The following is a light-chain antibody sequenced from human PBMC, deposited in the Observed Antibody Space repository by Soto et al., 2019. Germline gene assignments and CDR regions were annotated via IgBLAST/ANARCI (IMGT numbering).Light chain of an antibody. CDR2: GAS. J-gene: IGKJ5*01. Sequence: EIVLTQSPGTLSLSPGERATLSCRASQSVSSSYLAWYQQKPGQAPRLLIYGASSRATGIPDRFSGSGSGTDFTLTISRLEPEDFAVYYCQQYGSSPPETFGQGPRLEI. CDR1: QSVSSSY. V-gene: IGKV3-20*01. CDR3: QQYGSSPPET.